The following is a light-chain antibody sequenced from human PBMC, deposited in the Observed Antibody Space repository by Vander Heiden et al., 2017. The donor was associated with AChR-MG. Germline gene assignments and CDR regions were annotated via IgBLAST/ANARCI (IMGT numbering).Light chain of an antibody. CDR3: SSYTNISTLV. Sequence: QSALTQPASVSGSPGQSITISCAGSSSDVGRYSYVAWHQQHPGKAPKLMIYELNNRAAGVSNRFSGAKSGNTAYLTISGLQADDEADYYCSSYTNISTLVFGGGTKLTVL. CDR2: ELN. J-gene: IGLJ3*02. V-gene: IGLV2-14*01. CDR1: SSDVGRYSY.